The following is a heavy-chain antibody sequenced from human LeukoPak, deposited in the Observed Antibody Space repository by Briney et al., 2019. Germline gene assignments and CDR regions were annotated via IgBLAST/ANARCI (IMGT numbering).Heavy chain of an antibody. D-gene: IGHD2-8*01. Sequence: PSETLSLTCAVYGGSFSGYYWSWIRQPPGKGLEWIGEINHSGSTNYNPSLKSRVTISVDTSKNQFSLKLSSVTAAGTAVYYCARGPRFMPLRGYYYYYMDVWGKGTTVTVSS. CDR1: GGSFSGYY. CDR2: INHSGST. V-gene: IGHV4-34*01. CDR3: ARGPRFMPLRGYYYYYMDV. J-gene: IGHJ6*03.